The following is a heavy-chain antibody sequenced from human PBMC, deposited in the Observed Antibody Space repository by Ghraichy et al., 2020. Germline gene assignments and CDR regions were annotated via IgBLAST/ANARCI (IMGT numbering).Heavy chain of an antibody. D-gene: IGHD5-18*01. CDR3: AHSGRIQLWSSDGDGGDAFDI. CDR1: GFSLSTSGVG. J-gene: IGHJ3*02. V-gene: IGHV2-5*02. Sequence: SGPTLVKPTQTLTLTCTFSGFSLSTSGVGVGWIRQPPGKALEWLALIYWDDDKRYSPSLKSRLTNTKDTSKNQVVLTMTNVDPVDTATYYCAHSGRIQLWSSDGDGGDAFDIWGQGTMVTVSS. CDR2: IYWDDDK.